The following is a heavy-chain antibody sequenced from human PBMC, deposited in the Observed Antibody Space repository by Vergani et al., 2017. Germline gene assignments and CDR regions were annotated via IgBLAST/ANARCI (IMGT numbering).Heavy chain of an antibody. CDR1: GYTFTSYG. CDR2: ISAYNGNT. D-gene: IGHD3-3*01. CDR3: ARERRPYYDFWSGYQYYFDY. V-gene: IGHV1-18*01. J-gene: IGHJ4*02. Sequence: QVQLVQSGAEVKKPGASVKVSCKASGYTFTSYGISWVRQAPGQGLEWMGWISAYNGNTNYAQKLQGRVTMTTDTSTSTAYMELRSLRSDDTAVYYCARERRPYYDFWSGYQYYFDYWGQGTLVTVSS.